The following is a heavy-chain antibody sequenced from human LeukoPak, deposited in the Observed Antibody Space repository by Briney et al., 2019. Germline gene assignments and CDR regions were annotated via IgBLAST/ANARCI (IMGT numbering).Heavy chain of an antibody. CDR3: AKLTCSSTFCPLDY. CDR2: VSYSGTT. CDR1: GGSLRSYC. J-gene: IGHJ4*02. Sequence: PSETLSLTCTVSGGSLRSYCWNWIRQPPGKGLEWIGTVSYSGTTYYSPSLKSRVTISVDTSKNQFSLRLTSVTAADTALYYCAKLTCSSTFCPLDYWGQGTLVTVSS. D-gene: IGHD2-2*01. V-gene: IGHV4-59*04.